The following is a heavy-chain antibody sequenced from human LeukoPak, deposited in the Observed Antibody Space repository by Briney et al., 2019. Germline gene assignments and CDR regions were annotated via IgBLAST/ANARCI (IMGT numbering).Heavy chain of an antibody. V-gene: IGHV4-59*01. CDR1: GGSISSYY. D-gene: IGHD5-24*01. CDR3: ARRDGYNLDWYFDL. J-gene: IGHJ2*01. Sequence: SETLSLTCTVSGGSISSYYWSWIRQPPGKGLEWIGYVYYTGSTNYNPSLKSRVTISVDTSKNQFSLKLSSVTAADTAVYYCARRDGYNLDWYFDLWGRGTLVTVSS. CDR2: VYYTGST.